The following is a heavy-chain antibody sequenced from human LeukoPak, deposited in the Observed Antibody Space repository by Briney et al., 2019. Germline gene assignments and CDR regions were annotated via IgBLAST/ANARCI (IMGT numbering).Heavy chain of an antibody. CDR2: INPNSGGT. CDR3: ASWLRGVIGAFDI. V-gene: IGHV1-2*02. J-gene: IGHJ3*02. CDR1: GYTFTGYY. Sequence: ASVKVSCKASGYTFTGYYMHWVRQAPGQGLEWMGWINPNSGGTNYAQKFQGRVTMTRDTSISTAYMELSILRSDDTAVYYCASWLRGVIGAFDIWGQGTMVTVSS. D-gene: IGHD3-10*01.